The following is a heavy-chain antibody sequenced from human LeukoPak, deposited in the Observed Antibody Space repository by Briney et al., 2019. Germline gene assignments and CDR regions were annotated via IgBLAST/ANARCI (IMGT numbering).Heavy chain of an antibody. CDR3: ARGDPSGSYYSRIWGYYYYMDV. V-gene: IGHV4-30-4*01. J-gene: IGHJ6*03. CDR1: GDSISSADYY. D-gene: IGHD1-26*01. CDR2: MHYSGST. Sequence: SETLSLTCTVSGDSISSADYYWSWIRQSPGKGLEWIAYMHYSGSTYSNPSLRSRVTISMDTSKNQFSLKLSSVTAADTAVYYCARGDPSGSYYSRIWGYYYYMDVWGKGTTVTVSS.